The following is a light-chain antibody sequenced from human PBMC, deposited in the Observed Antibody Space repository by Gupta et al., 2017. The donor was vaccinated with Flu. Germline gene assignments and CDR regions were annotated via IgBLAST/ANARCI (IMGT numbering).Light chain of an antibody. V-gene: IGLV1-44*01. CDR1: SSNIGSNT. CDR2: SNN. CDR3: AAWDDSLNGLWV. Sequence: QSVLTQPPSASGTPGQRVTISCSGSSSNIGSNTVNWYQQLPGTAPKLLIYSNNQRPSGVPDRFSGSKSGTSASLAIRGLQSEDEADCYCAAWDDSLNGLWVFGGGTKLTVL. J-gene: IGLJ3*02.